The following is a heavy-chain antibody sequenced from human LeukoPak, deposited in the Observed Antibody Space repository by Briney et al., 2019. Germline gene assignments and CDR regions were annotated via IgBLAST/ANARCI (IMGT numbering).Heavy chain of an antibody. J-gene: IGHJ5*02. CDR3: ARGRHVLRFLEWRRLRYNWFDP. V-gene: IGHV1-46*01. CDR1: GHTFTSYY. D-gene: IGHD3-3*01. Sequence: GASVKVSCKASGHTFTSYYMHWVRQAPGQGLEWMGIINPSGGSTSYAQKFQGRVTMTRDTSTSTVYMELSSLRSEDTAVYYCARGRHVLRFLEWRRLRYNWFDPWGQGTLVTVSS. CDR2: INPSGGST.